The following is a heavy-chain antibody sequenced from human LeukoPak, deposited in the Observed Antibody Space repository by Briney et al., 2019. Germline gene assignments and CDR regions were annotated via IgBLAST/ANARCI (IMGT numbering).Heavy chain of an antibody. D-gene: IGHD4/OR15-4a*01. CDR3: ATAGATANCVSWFDP. J-gene: IGHJ5*02. Sequence: GASVKVSCKVSGYTLTELSMHWVRQAPGKGLEWMGGFDPEDGETIYAQKFQGRVTMTEDTSTDTAYMELSSLRSEDTAVYYCATAGATANCVSWFDPWGQGTLVTVSS. V-gene: IGHV1-24*01. CDR2: FDPEDGET. CDR1: GYTLTELS.